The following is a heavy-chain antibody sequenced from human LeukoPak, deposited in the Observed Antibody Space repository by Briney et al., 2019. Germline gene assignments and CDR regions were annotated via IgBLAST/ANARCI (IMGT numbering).Heavy chain of an antibody. CDR2: ISSSSSTI. CDR3: AKVSGRDGYVERKV. V-gene: IGHV3-48*04. J-gene: IGHJ4*02. CDR1: GFTFSSYS. Sequence: GGSLRLSCAASGFTFSSYSMNWVRQAPGKGLEWVSYISSSSSTIYYADSVKGRFTISRDNAKNSLYLQMNGLRAEDTAVYYCAKVSGRDGYVERKVWGQGTLVTVSS. D-gene: IGHD5-24*01.